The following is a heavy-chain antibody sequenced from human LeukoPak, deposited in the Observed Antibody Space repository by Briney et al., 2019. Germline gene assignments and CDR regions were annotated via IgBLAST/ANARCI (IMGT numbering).Heavy chain of an antibody. CDR2: VYHGDSDT. D-gene: IGHD4-23*01. V-gene: IGHV5-51*01. J-gene: IGHJ3*02. CDR3: ARQLDYGGFGAFGI. CDR1: GYTFTNYW. Sequence: GESLKISCQGSGYTFTNYWIHWVRQMPGKGLEWMGNVYHGDSDTRYSPSFQGQVTISADKSITTTYLQWNSLKASDTAIYYCARQLDYGGFGAFGIWGRGAMVTVSS.